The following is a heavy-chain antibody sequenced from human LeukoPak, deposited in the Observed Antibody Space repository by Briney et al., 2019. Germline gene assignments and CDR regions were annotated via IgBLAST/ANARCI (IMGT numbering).Heavy chain of an antibody. CDR1: GGTFSSYA. CDR2: IIPILGIA. J-gene: IGHJ5*02. Sequence: SVKVSCKASGGTFSSYAISWVRQAPGQGLEWMGRIIPILGIANYAQKFQGRVTITADESTSTAYMELSSLRSEDTAVYYCARGVDHYYDSSGYFNWFDPWGQGTLVTVSS. D-gene: IGHD3-22*01. CDR3: ARGVDHYYDSSGYFNWFDP. V-gene: IGHV1-69*04.